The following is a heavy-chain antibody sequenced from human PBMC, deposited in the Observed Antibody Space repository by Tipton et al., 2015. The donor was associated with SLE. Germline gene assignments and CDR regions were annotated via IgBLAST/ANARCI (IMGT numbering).Heavy chain of an antibody. CDR2: IYYGGGT. D-gene: IGHD2-21*01. CDR1: GDSISNGDDY. CDR3: ARAGGGDSNWFDP. V-gene: IGHV4-30-4*08. J-gene: IGHJ5*02. Sequence: TLSLTCTVSGDSISNGDDYWSWIRQPPGKGLEWIGNIYYGGGTYYNPSLKSRVTISVDTSKNQFSLKLSSVTAADTAVYYWARAGGGDSNWFDPWGQGTLVTVSS.